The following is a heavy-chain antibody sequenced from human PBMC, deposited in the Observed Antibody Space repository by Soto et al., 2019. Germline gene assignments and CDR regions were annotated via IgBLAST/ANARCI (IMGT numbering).Heavy chain of an antibody. CDR3: ARGLAGYCYYGMDV. Sequence: GASVKVSCKASGYTFTSYAMHWVRQAPGQRLEWMGWINAGNGNTKYSQKFQGRVTITRDTSASTAYMELSSLRSEDTAVYYCARGLAGYCYYGMDVWGQGTTVTVSS. CDR1: GYTFTSYA. D-gene: IGHD6-19*01. CDR2: INAGNGNT. J-gene: IGHJ6*02. V-gene: IGHV1-3*01.